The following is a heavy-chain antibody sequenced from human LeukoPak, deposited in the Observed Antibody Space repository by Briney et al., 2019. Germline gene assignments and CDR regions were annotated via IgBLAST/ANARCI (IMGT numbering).Heavy chain of an antibody. CDR1: GFTFSAYW. CDR3: ARDEPGYGEFLLY. D-gene: IGHD3-10*01. V-gene: IGHV3-74*01. CDR2: IDTDGSSP. J-gene: IGHJ4*02. Sequence: GGSLRLSCAASGFTFSAYWMHWVRQAPGKGLVWVSRIDTDGSSPTYAASVKGRFTISRDNAKNTLYLQMNSLRADDTAVYYCARDEPGYGEFLLYWGQGTLATVSS.